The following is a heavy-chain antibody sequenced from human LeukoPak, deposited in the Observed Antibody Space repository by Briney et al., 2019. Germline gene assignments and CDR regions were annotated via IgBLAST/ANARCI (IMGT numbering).Heavy chain of an antibody. Sequence: KSSETLSLTCTVSGGSFSGYYWSWIRQPPGKGLEWIGEINHSGSTNYNPSLKSRVTISVDTSKNQFSLKLSSVTAADTAVYYCARHGPTVTTPFDYWGQGTLVTVSS. CDR1: GGSFSGYY. D-gene: IGHD4-17*01. V-gene: IGHV4-34*01. CDR2: INHSGST. J-gene: IGHJ4*02. CDR3: ARHGPTVTTPFDY.